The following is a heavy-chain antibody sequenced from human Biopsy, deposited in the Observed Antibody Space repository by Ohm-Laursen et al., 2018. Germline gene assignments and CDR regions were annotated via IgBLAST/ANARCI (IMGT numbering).Heavy chain of an antibody. CDR3: GRRPFFDYWSAYYVDH. V-gene: IGHV3-23*01. CDR2: IGGSGGST. Sequence: SLRLSCTASGFTFRSYAMSWVRQAPGKGLEWVSGIGGSGGSTYYADSVRGRFTISRDNSESTLYLQMKSLRAEDTAIYYCGRRPFFDYWSAYYVDHWGQGALVTVSS. CDR1: GFTFRSYA. D-gene: IGHD3-3*01. J-gene: IGHJ5*02.